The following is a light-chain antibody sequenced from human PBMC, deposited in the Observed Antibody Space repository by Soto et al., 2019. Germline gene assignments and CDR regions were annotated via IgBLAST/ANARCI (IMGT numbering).Light chain of an antibody. J-gene: IGKJ2*01. Sequence: DIQLTQSPSFLSASVGDRVTITCRASQGISSYLAWYQKKPGKDPKLLIYAASTLQSGVPSRFSGSGSGTEFTLTISRLQSEDVSVYLCQHYNFWTHTFGQGTKLDIK. V-gene: IGKV1-9*01. CDR1: QGISSY. CDR2: AAS. CDR3: QHYNFWTHT.